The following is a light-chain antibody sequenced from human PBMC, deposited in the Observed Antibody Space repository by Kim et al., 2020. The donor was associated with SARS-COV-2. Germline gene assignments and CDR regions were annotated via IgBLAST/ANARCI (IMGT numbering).Light chain of an antibody. CDR1: QIFLYSSNNKNY. CDR3: QQYYSAPWT. CDR2: WAS. J-gene: IGKJ2*02. V-gene: IGKV4-1*01. Sequence: RATINCKSSQIFLYSSNNKNYLAWYQQNPGQPPKLLIYWASTRQSGVPDRFSGSGSGTDFTLTISSLQAEDVAIYYCQQYYSAPWTFGQGTKLEI.